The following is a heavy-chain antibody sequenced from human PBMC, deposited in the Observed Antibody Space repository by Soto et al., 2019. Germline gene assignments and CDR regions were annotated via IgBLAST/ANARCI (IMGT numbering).Heavy chain of an antibody. CDR2: INPNSGGT. CDR3: ARAPRDDGDYDYYYGMDV. J-gene: IGHJ6*02. V-gene: IGHV1-2*04. Sequence: ASVKVSCKASGYTFTGYYMHWVRQAPGQGLEWMGWINPNSGGTNYAQKFQGWVTMTRDTSISTAYMELSRLRSDDTAVYYCARAPRDDGDYDYYYGMDVWGQGTTVTVSS. D-gene: IGHD4-17*01. CDR1: GYTFTGYY.